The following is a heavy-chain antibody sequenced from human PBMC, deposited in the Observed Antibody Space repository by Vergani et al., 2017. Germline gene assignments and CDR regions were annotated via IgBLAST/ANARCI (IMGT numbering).Heavy chain of an antibody. D-gene: IGHD6-6*01. J-gene: IGHJ4*02. CDR3: AGHSYRSSSFFDY. CDR2: IYPADSDT. CDR1: GYSFTTYW. Sequence: EVQLVPSGAEVQTPGESLKISSKGSGYSFTTYWIGWVRQMPGKGLEWMGIIYPADSDTRYSPSFQGQVTISADKSIRNAHLQWSSLQASDSGMYYCAGHSYRSSSFFDYWGQGTLVTVSS. V-gene: IGHV5-51*01.